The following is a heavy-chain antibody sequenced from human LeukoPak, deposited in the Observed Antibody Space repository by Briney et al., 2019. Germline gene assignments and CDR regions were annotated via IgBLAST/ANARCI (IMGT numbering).Heavy chain of an antibody. J-gene: IGHJ4*02. CDR3: ARDMDYRPIGNYYYGY. Sequence: GGSLRLSCAASGFTFSSYAMHWVRQAPGKGLEWVAVISYDESNKYYADSVKGRFTISRDNSKNTLYLQMNSLRAEDTAVYYCARDMDYRPIGNYYYGYWGQGTLVTVSS. CDR2: ISYDESNK. V-gene: IGHV3-30*04. D-gene: IGHD1-7*01. CDR1: GFTFSSYA.